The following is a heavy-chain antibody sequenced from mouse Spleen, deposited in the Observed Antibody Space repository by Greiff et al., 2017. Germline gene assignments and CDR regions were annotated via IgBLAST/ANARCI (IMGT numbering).Heavy chain of an antibody. V-gene: IGHV5-9-1*02. CDR2: ISSGGDYI. D-gene: IGHD2-2*01. Sequence: EVQGVESGEGLVKPGGSLKLSCAASGFTFSSYAMSWVRQTPEKRLEWVAYISSGGDYIYYADTVKGRFTISRDNARNTLYLQMSSLKSEDTAMYYSTRGDGYDDGYFDYWGQGTTLTVSS. CDR1: GFTFSSYA. J-gene: IGHJ2*01. CDR3: TRGDGYDDGYFDY.